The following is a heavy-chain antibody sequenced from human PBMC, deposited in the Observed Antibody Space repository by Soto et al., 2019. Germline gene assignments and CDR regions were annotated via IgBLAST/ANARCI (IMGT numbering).Heavy chain of an antibody. CDR1: GFTFSYYW. CDR2: IHSDGSST. CDR3: ARGDRGAFDL. D-gene: IGHD1-26*01. J-gene: IGHJ3*01. Sequence: EVQLVESGGGLVQPGASLRLSCAASGFTFSYYWMHWVRQAPGKGLVWVSRIHSDGSSTTYADSVKGRFTISRDNARNTRYLQMNSLRAEDTAVYYCARGDRGAFDLWSQGTVVTVSS. V-gene: IGHV3-74*01.